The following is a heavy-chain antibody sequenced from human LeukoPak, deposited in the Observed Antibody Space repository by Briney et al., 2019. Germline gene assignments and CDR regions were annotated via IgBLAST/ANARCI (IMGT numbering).Heavy chain of an antibody. CDR1: GFTFDDYA. CDR2: ISWNSGSI. D-gene: IGHD4-17*01. CDR3: AKDTDYGDPVEGLIDY. V-gene: IGHV3-9*01. Sequence: GGSLRLSCAASGFTFDDYAMHWVRQAPGKGLEWVSGISWNSGSIGYADSVKGRFTISRDNAKNSLYLQMNSLRAEDTALYYCAKDTDYGDPVEGLIDYWGQGTLVTVSS. J-gene: IGHJ4*02.